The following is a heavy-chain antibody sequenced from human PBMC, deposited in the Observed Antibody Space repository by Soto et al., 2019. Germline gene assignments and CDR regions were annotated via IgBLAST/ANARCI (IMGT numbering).Heavy chain of an antibody. J-gene: IGHJ3*02. CDR2: IYYSGST. CDR1: GGSISSYY. D-gene: IGHD3-3*01. V-gene: IGHV4-59*01. CDR3: ARVSITIFGVVIASPDIDAFDI. Sequence: SETLSLTCTVSGGSISSYYWSWIRQPPGKGLEWIGYIYYSGSTNYNPSLKSRVTISVDTSKNQFSLKLSSVTAADTAVYYCARVSITIFGVVIASPDIDAFDIWGQGTMVTVSS.